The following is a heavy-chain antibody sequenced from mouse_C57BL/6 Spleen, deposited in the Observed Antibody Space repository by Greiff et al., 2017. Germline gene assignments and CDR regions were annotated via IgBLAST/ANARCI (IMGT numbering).Heavy chain of an antibody. CDR2: INPNNGGT. CDR3: ARGGYYAMDY. CDR1: GYTFTDSY. Sequence: VQLQRSGPELVKPGASVKISCKASGYTFTDSYMNWVKQSHGKSLEWIGDINPNNGGTSYNQKFKGKATLTVDKSSSTADMELRSLTSEDSAVYYCARGGYYAMDYWGQGTSVTVSS. J-gene: IGHJ4*01. V-gene: IGHV1-26*01.